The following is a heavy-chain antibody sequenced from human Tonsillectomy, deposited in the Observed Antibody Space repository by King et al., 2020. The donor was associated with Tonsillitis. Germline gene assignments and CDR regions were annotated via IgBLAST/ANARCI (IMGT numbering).Heavy chain of an antibody. J-gene: IGHJ4*02. Sequence: VQLVESGAEMKKPGASVKVSCKASGYTFTSYGISWVRQAPGQGLEWMGWISTDNGNTNYAQKPQGRVTMTTDTSTSTAYMELRSLRSDDTAVYYCARQLYHILTGYFFPYYFDYWGQGTLVTVSS. D-gene: IGHD3-9*01. CDR2: ISTDNGNT. V-gene: IGHV1-18*04. CDR1: GYTFTSYG. CDR3: ARQLYHILTGYFFPYYFDY.